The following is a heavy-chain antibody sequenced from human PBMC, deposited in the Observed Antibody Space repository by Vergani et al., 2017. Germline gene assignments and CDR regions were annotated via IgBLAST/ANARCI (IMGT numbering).Heavy chain of an antibody. V-gene: IGHV5-51*01. Sequence: EVQLVQSGAEVKKPGESLKISCKGSGYSFTSYWIGWARQMPGKGLEWMGIIYPGDSDTRYSPSFQGQVTISADKSISTAYLQWSSLKASDTAMYYCARRGYSYADRYYYGMDVWGQGTTVTVSS. CDR1: GYSFTSYW. D-gene: IGHD5-18*01. CDR3: ARRGYSYADRYYYGMDV. CDR2: IYPGDSDT. J-gene: IGHJ6*02.